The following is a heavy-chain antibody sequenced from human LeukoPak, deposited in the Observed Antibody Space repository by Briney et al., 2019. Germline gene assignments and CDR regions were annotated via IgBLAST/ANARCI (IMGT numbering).Heavy chain of an antibody. V-gene: IGHV4-38-2*02. D-gene: IGHD3-3*01. J-gene: IGHJ4*02. CDR2: TYHSGST. CDR3: ARGKEGFLEWLAFDY. CDR1: GYSISSGYY. Sequence: SETLSLTCTVSGYSISSGYYWGWIRQPPGKGLEWIGSTYHSGSTYYNPSLKSRVTISVDTSKNQFSLKLSSVTAADTAVYYCARGKEGFLEWLAFDYWGQGTLVTVSS.